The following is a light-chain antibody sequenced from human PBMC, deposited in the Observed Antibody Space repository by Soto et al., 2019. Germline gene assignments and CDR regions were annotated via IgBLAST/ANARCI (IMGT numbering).Light chain of an antibody. J-gene: IGKJ4*01. CDR3: QDSYSTPLA. CDR1: QNINIF. CDR2: AAS. Sequence: DIQVTQSPSSLSASVGDRVTITCRTSQNINIFLNWYQQKPGRAPMVVISAASNLESGVPSRFSGRGSGTEFTLIISNLQPGDSALYFSQDSYSTPLAFGGGTKVDI. V-gene: IGKV1-39*01.